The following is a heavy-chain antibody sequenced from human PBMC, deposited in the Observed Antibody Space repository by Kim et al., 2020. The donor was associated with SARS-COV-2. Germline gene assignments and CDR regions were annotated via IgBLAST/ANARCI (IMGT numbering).Heavy chain of an antibody. V-gene: IGHV3-7*01. CDR3: AREGTGQQWLVPGWFDP. D-gene: IGHD6-19*01. CDR1: GFTFSSYW. J-gene: IGHJ5*02. CDR2: IKQDGSEK. Sequence: GGSLRLSCAASGFTFSSYWMSWVRQAPGKGLEWVANIKQDGSEKYYVDSVKGRFTISRDNAKNSLYLQMNSLRAEDTAVYYCAREGTGQQWLVPGWFDPWGQGTLVTVSS.